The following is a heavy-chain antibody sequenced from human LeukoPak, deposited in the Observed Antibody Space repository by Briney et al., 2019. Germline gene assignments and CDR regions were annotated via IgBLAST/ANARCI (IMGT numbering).Heavy chain of an antibody. CDR3: ASSTYYDFWPFDP. CDR1: GFTVSSNY. V-gene: IGHV3-66*01. J-gene: IGHJ5*02. Sequence: SGGSLRLSCAASGFTVSSNYMSWVRQAPGKGLEWVSVIYSGGSKYYADSVKGRFTISRDNSKNTLYLQMNSLRAEDTAVYYCASSTYYDFWPFDPWGQGTLVTVSS. D-gene: IGHD3-3*01. CDR2: IYSGGSK.